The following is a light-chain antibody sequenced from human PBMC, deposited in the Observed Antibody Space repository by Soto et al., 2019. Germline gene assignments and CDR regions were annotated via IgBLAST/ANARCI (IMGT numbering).Light chain of an antibody. CDR1: QSLLHSNGYNY. CDR3: MQALQTPYT. CDR2: LGS. J-gene: IGKJ2*01. V-gene: IGKV2-28*01. Sequence: DSVMTQSPLSLPVTPGEPASISCRSSQSLLHSNGYNYLDWYLQKPGQSPQLLIYLGSNRASGVPDRFSGSGSGTDFTLKISRVEAEDVGVYYWMQALQTPYTFGQGTKLEIK.